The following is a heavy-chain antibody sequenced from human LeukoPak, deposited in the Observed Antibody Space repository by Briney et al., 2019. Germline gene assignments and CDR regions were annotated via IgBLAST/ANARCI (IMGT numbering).Heavy chain of an antibody. CDR2: IKQDGSEK. D-gene: IGHD2-15*01. V-gene: IGHV3-7*04. Sequence: PGGSLRLSCAASGFTFSSYWMSWVRQAPGKGREWVANIKQDGSEKYYVDSVKGRFTISRDNAKNSLYLQMNSLRAEDTAVYYCARVAPVNYYYYMDVWGKGPTVTVSS. J-gene: IGHJ6*03. CDR3: ARVAPVNYYYYMDV. CDR1: GFTFSSYW.